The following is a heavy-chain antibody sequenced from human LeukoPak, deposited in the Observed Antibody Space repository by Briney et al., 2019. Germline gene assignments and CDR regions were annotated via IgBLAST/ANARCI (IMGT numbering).Heavy chain of an antibody. J-gene: IGHJ6*02. CDR1: GYTFTRYY. CDR3: AREVVVVAATDYYNGMDV. D-gene: IGHD2-15*01. V-gene: IGHV1-46*01. Sequence: ASVKVSCKASGYTFTRYYMHWVRQAPGQGLEWLGVLTLIGGRTTYAQKFQGRVTMTRDTSTSTVYMELSSLRSEDTAVYYCAREVVVVAATDYYNGMDVWGQGTTVTVSS. CDR2: LTLIGGRT.